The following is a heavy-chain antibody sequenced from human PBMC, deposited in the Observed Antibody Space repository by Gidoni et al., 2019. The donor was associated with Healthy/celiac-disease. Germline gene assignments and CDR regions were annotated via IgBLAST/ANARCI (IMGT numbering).Heavy chain of an antibody. Sequence: QVQLVESGGGVVQPGRSLSLSCAASGFTFSSYGMHWVRQAPGKGLEWVAVIWYDGSNKYYADSVKGRFTISRDNSKNTLYLQMNSLRAEDTAVYYCARDRTTVTTVNSEFDYWGQGTLVTVSS. CDR3: ARDRTTVTTVNSEFDY. D-gene: IGHD4-17*01. CDR2: IWYDGSNK. V-gene: IGHV3-33*01. CDR1: GFTFSSYG. J-gene: IGHJ4*02.